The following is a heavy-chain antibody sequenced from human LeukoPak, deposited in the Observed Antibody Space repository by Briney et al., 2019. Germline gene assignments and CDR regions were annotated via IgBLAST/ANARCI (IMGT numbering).Heavy chain of an antibody. Sequence: GGSLRLSCAVSGFTFDDYAMHWVRQAPGNGLEWVAVISYDGSNKYYADSVKGRFTISRDNSKNTLYLQMNSLRAEDTAVYYCARDPTPSAGGYSYGPGGPWGQGTLVTVSS. D-gene: IGHD5-18*01. J-gene: IGHJ5*02. CDR2: ISYDGSNK. CDR3: ARDPTPSAGGYSYGPGGP. CDR1: GFTFDDYA. V-gene: IGHV3-30-3*01.